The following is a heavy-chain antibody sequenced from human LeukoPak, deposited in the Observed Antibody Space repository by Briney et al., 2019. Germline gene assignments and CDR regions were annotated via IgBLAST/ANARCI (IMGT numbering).Heavy chain of an antibody. CDR1: GFTFSSYA. Sequence: PGGSLRLSCAASGFTFSSYAMSWVRQAPGKGLEWVSAISGSGGSTYYADSVKGRFTISRDNSKNTLYLQMNGLRAEDTAVYYCAKVVYGGSGSYYPFDYWGQGTLVTVSS. CDR2: ISGSGGST. J-gene: IGHJ4*02. CDR3: AKVVYGGSGSYYPFDY. D-gene: IGHD3-10*01. V-gene: IGHV3-23*01.